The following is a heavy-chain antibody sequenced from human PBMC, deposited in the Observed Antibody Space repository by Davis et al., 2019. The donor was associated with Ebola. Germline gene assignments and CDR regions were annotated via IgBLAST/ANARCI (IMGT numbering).Heavy chain of an antibody. V-gene: IGHV3-21*01. CDR3: ARVDTYYFDY. CDR2: ISSSSSYI. CDR1: GFTFSSYS. D-gene: IGHD3-16*01. J-gene: IGHJ4*02. Sequence: GESLKISCAASGFTFSSYSMNWVRQAPGKGLEWVSSISSSSSYIYYADSVKGRFTISRDNAKNSLYLQMNSLRAEDTAVYYCARVDTYYFDYWGQGTLVTVSS.